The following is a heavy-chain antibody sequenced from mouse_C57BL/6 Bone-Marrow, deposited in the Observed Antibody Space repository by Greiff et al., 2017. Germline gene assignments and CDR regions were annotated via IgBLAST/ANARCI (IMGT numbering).Heavy chain of an antibody. J-gene: IGHJ4*01. CDR1: GFTFSGYG. D-gene: IGHD2-5*01. Sequence: EVNVVESGGDLVKPGGSLKLSCAASGFTFSGYGMSWVRQTPDKRLEWVATISSGGSYTYYPDSVKGRFTISRDNAKNTLSLQMSSLKSEDTAMDYCARLAWSNPSYYAMEYWGQGTSVTVSS. V-gene: IGHV5-6*01. CDR2: ISSGGSYT. CDR3: ARLAWSNPSYYAMEY.